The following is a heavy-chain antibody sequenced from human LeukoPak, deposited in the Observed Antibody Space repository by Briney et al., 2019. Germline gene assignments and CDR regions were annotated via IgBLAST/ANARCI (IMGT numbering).Heavy chain of an antibody. CDR1: GFTFSTYW. Sequence: PGGSLRLSCAASGFTFSTYWMSWVRQAPGKGLEWVANIKEDGSAKYYVDSVKGRFTISRDNAKNSLFLQMNSLRGEDTAMYYCARGGSSRFAYWGQGTLVTVSS. CDR3: ARGGSSRFAY. J-gene: IGHJ4*02. D-gene: IGHD1-26*01. CDR2: IKEDGSAK. V-gene: IGHV3-7*03.